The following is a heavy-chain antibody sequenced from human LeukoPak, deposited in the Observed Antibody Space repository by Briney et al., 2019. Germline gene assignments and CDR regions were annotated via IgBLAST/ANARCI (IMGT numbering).Heavy chain of an antibody. CDR2: IRYDGREK. CDR3: ASTGRGWPFDS. CDR1: GFTFSNFW. Sequence: PGGSLRLSCAASGFTFSNFWMTWVRQAPGKGLEWVANIRYDGREKYYADSVKSRFTISRDNAQNSVYLQMNSLRDEDTAVYYSASTGRGWPFDSWGQGVLVTVSS. V-gene: IGHV3-7*01. J-gene: IGHJ4*02. D-gene: IGHD6-19*01.